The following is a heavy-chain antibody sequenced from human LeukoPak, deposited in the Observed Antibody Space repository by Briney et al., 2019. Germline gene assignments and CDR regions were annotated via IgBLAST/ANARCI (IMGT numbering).Heavy chain of an antibody. CDR1: GGSISSYY. CDR2: IYYSGST. CDR3: ERVSDSSGSRRFYYYGMDV. D-gene: IGHD3-22*01. Sequence: SETLSLTCTVSGGSISSYYWSWIRQPPGKGLEWIGYIYYSGSTNYNPSLKSRVTISVDTSKNQFSLKLSSVTAADTAVYYCERVSDSSGSRRFYYYGMDVWGQGTTVTVSS. J-gene: IGHJ6*02. V-gene: IGHV4-59*01.